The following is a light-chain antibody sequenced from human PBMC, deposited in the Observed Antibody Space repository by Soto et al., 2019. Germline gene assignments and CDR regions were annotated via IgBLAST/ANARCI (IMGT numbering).Light chain of an antibody. CDR3: QQYYSTLLT. J-gene: IGKJ4*01. CDR2: WAS. CDR1: QTVLYISNNKNF. Sequence: DIVMTQSPDSLAVSLGERATINCKSSQTVLYISNNKNFLAWYQQRPGQPPKLLINWASTRESGVPDRFSGSGSGTDFTLTISSLQAEDVAVYYCQQYYSTLLTFGGGTRVEIK. V-gene: IGKV4-1*01.